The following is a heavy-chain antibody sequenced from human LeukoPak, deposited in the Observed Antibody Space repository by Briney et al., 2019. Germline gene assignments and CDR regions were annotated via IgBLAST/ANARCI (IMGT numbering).Heavy chain of an antibody. Sequence: ASVNVSCTVSGNTFTDLSMNWVRQAPGKGLEWMGGFDPEDVETIYAQKFQGRVTLTEDTSTATAYMDLSSLRPDDTAVYYCATDFYRGRQFDYWGQGTLVTVSS. D-gene: IGHD2/OR15-2a*01. CDR2: FDPEDVET. CDR3: ATDFYRGRQFDY. J-gene: IGHJ4*02. V-gene: IGHV1-24*01. CDR1: GNTFTDLS.